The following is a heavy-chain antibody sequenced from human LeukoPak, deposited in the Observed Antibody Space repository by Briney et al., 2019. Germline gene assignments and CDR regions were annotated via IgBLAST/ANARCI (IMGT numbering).Heavy chain of an antibody. CDR3: AKDQDYGGNSLRY. CDR2: ISGSGGST. V-gene: IGHV3-23*01. Sequence: PPGGSLRLSCAASGFTFSSYAMSWVRQAPGKGLEWVSAISGSGGSTYYADSVKGRFTISRDNSKNTLYLQMNSLRAEDTAVYYCAKDQDYGGNSLRYWGQGTLVTVSS. D-gene: IGHD4-23*01. J-gene: IGHJ4*02. CDR1: GFTFSSYA.